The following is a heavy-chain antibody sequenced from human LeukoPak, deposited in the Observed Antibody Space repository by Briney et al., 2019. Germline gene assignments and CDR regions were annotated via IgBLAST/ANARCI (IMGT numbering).Heavy chain of an antibody. Sequence: ASVKVSCKASGGTFSSYAISWVRQAPGQGLEWMGGIIPILGTANYAQKFQGRVTITTDESTSTAYMELSSLRSEDTAVYYCASWHYYDILTGYYGGYDYWGQGTLVTVSS. J-gene: IGHJ4*02. D-gene: IGHD3-9*01. V-gene: IGHV1-69*05. CDR1: GGTFSSYA. CDR3: ASWHYYDILTGYYGGYDY. CDR2: IIPILGTA.